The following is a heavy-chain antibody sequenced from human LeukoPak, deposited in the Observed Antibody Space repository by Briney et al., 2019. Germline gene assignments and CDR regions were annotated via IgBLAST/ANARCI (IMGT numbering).Heavy chain of an antibody. CDR2: INHSGST. D-gene: IGHD3-22*01. CDR3: ASNYYDSSGFDY. Sequence: KPSETLSLTCAVYGGSFSGYYWCWIRQPPGKGLEWIGEINHSGSTNYNPSLKSRVTISVDTSKNQFSLKLSSVTAADTAVYYCASNYYDSSGFDYWGQGTLVTVSS. J-gene: IGHJ4*02. V-gene: IGHV4-34*01. CDR1: GGSFSGYY.